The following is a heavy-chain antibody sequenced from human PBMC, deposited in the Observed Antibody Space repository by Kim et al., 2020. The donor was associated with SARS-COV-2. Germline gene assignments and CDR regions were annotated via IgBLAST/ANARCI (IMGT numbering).Heavy chain of an antibody. CDR3: ATGLRSLEAPTYPPDYYYGMDV. CDR2: IIPILGIA. Sequence: SVKVSCKTSGGTFSSYAISWVRQAPGQGLEWMGRIIPILGIANYAQKFQGRVTITADKSTSTAYMELSSLRSEDTAVYYCATGLRSLEAPTYPPDYYYGMDVWGQGTTVTVSS. J-gene: IGHJ6*02. V-gene: IGHV1-69*04. D-gene: IGHD3-3*01. CDR1: GGTFSSYA.